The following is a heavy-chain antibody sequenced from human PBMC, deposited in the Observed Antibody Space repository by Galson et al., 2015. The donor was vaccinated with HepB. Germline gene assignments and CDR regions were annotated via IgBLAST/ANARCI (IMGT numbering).Heavy chain of an antibody. D-gene: IGHD6-19*01. CDR1: GFTFSSYW. V-gene: IGHV3-74*01. CDR3: ARDPLGLDSSGSNAFDI. CDR2: INSDGSST. J-gene: IGHJ3*02. Sequence: SLRLSCAASGFTFSSYWMHWVRQAPGKGLVWVSRINSDGSSTSYADSVKGRFTISRDNAKNTLYLQMNSLRAEDTAVYYCARDPLGLDSSGSNAFDIWGQGTMVTVSS.